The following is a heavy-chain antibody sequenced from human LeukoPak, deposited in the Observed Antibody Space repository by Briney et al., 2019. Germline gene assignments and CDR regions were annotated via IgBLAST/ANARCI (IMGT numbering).Heavy chain of an antibody. CDR1: GYRFTRYY. Sequence: SVEVCCKASGYRFTRYYMHWVRHAPGQGLEWGGRINPNSGGTNYAQKFQGRVTMTRATSIRTAYMELSRLRSDVTAVYYCARDGTEMATINFAPWGQGTLVTVSS. CDR3: ARDGTEMATINFAP. CDR2: INPNSGGT. J-gene: IGHJ5*02. V-gene: IGHV1-2*06. D-gene: IGHD5-24*01.